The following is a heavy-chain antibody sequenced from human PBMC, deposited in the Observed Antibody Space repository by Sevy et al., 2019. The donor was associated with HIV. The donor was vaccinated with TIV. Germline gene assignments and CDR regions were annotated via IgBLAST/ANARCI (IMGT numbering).Heavy chain of an antibody. J-gene: IGHJ3*02. Sequence: GGSLRLSCAASGFTFSSYDMHWVRQATGKGLEWVSAIGTAGDTYYPGSVKGRFTISRENAKNSLYLQMNSLGAGDTAVYYCARVLSSSWSGAFDIWGQGTMVTVSS. CDR3: ARVLSSSWSGAFDI. CDR1: GFTFSSYD. V-gene: IGHV3-13*01. D-gene: IGHD6-13*01. CDR2: IGTAGDT.